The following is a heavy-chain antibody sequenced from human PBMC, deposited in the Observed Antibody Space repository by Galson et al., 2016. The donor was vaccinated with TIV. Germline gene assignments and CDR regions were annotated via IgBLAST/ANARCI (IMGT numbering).Heavy chain of an antibody. Sequence: SLRLSYAASGFSFSTYAMTWVRQAPGKGLEWVSSINTNGIGYYADPVKGRFTISRDDSKNTFYLQLNSLRVEDTAVYYCARGSDCFDWGQGTLVTV. CDR2: INTNGIG. D-gene: IGHD2-21*01. CDR3: ARGSDCFD. J-gene: IGHJ4*02. CDR1: GFSFSTYA. V-gene: IGHV3-23*05.